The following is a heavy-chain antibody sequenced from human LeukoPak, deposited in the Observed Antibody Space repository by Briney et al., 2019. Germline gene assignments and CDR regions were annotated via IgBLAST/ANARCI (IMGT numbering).Heavy chain of an antibody. V-gene: IGHV3-43*02. CDR1: GFALHAFD. D-gene: IGHD1-26*01. J-gene: IGHJ6*02. CDR2: IVNDGGKT. CDR3: GTWAFYHGLDV. Sequence: GGSLRLSCAASGFALHAFDMYWVRQAPGKGLEWVSRIVNDGGKTYYSDSVRDRFTVSRDNSKDSLHLQMNSLRSDDAALYYCGTWAFYHGLDVWGQGTTVTVSS.